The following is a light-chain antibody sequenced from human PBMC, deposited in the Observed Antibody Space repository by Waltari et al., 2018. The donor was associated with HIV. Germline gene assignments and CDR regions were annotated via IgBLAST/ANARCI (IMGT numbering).Light chain of an antibody. CDR2: DDS. Sequence: SYVLTQPPSVSVAPGKTARITCGGNNIGIKSVHWYQQKPGQAPVLVIKDDSDRPSGISTRFSGSKSGNTTSRTISGLQADDEASYYCSSYTASSTLDVVFGGGTRLTVL. CDR1: NIGIKS. J-gene: IGLJ2*01. CDR3: SSYTASSTLDVV. V-gene: IGLV3-21*01.